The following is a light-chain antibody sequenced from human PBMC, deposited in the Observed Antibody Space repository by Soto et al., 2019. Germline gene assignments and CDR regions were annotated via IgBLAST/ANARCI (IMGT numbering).Light chain of an antibody. V-gene: IGKV1-5*03. Sequence: DIQMTQSPSTLSGSVGDRVTITCRASQTISSWLAWYQQKPGKAPKLLIYKASTLKSGVPSRFSGSGSGTEFTLTISSLQPDDLATYYCQQYNTYPWTFGQGTKVDIK. J-gene: IGKJ1*01. CDR3: QQYNTYPWT. CDR1: QTISSW. CDR2: KAS.